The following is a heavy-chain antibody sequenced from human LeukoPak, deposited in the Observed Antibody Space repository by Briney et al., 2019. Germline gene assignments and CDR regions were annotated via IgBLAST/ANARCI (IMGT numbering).Heavy chain of an antibody. D-gene: IGHD6-13*01. CDR3: AVGAAGLDY. V-gene: IGHV3-74*01. CDR2: INSDGSSA. J-gene: IGHJ4*02. Sequence: PGGSLRLSCAASGFTFDDYGMSWVRQAPGKGLVWVSRINSDGSSASYADSVKGRFTISRDNAKNTLYLQMNSLRAEDTAVYYCAVGAAGLDYWGQGTQVTVSS. CDR1: GFTFDDYG.